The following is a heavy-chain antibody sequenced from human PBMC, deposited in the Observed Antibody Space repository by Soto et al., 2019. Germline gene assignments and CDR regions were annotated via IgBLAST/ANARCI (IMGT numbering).Heavy chain of an antibody. J-gene: IGHJ4*02. V-gene: IGHV3-23*01. CDR1: GFTFISYA. CDR3: AKPGGDTAMYYWGYYFDY. D-gene: IGHD5-18*01. CDR2: ISGSGGST. Sequence: PVGSLRLSCAASGFTFISYAMRWVLQAPGKGLEWVSAISGSGGSTYYADHVQGLXTXFRDNSKKTLYLKMNSLRDEDTAVYYCAKPGGDTAMYYWGYYFDYWGQGTLVTVSS.